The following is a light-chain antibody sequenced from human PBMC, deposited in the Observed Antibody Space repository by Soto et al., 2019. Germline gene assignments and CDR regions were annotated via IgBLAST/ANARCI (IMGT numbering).Light chain of an antibody. Sequence: EIVLTQSPGTLSLSPGERATLSCSASQSIRSNYVAWYQQKPGQGPRLLISGASSRATGIPDRFSGSGSGTDFTLTISRLEPEDFAVYYCQQSGSPITFGQGTRLEI. J-gene: IGKJ5*01. CDR2: GAS. V-gene: IGKV3-20*01. CDR1: QSIRSNY. CDR3: QQSGSPIT.